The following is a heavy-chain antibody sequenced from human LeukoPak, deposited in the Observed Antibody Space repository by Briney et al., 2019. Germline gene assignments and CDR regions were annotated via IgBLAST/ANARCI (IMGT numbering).Heavy chain of an antibody. V-gene: IGHV3-7*01. Sequence: GGSLRLSCAASGFPFNSYWMTWVRQAPGKGLEWVANVKEDGSEKYYVDSVKGRFAISRDNAKNSLYLQMNSLRVEDTAVYYCATNWHYRFDYWGQGTLVTVST. CDR3: ATNWHYRFDY. J-gene: IGHJ4*02. D-gene: IGHD1-7*01. CDR2: VKEDGSEK. CDR1: GFPFNSYW.